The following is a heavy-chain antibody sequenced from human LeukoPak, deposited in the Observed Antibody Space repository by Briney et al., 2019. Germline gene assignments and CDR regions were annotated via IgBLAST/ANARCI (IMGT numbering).Heavy chain of an antibody. V-gene: IGHV4-34*01. Sequence: SETLSLTCAVYGGSFSGYYWSWIRQPPGKGLEWIGEINHSGSTNYNPSLKSRVTISVDTSKNQFSLKLSSVTAADTAVYYCARARPHYYYDSSGYSRAYYYYYMDVWGKGTTVTVSS. CDR3: ARARPHYYYDSSGYSRAYYYYYMDV. D-gene: IGHD3-22*01. CDR2: INHSGST. CDR1: GGSFSGYY. J-gene: IGHJ6*03.